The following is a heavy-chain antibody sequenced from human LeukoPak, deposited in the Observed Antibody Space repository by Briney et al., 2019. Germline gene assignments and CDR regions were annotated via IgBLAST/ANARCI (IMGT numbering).Heavy chain of an antibody. CDR2: IDQDGSAK. V-gene: IGHV3-7*01. D-gene: IGHD3-10*01. CDR1: GFTFSGHW. Sequence: GGSLRLSCAAYGFTFSGHWMSWVRQAPGKGPEWVANIDQDGSAKNYVDSVKGRLSISRDNAKNSLILQMNSLRDEDTAVYYCVRNGGSLDYWGQGTLVTVSS. J-gene: IGHJ4*02. CDR3: VRNGGSLDY.